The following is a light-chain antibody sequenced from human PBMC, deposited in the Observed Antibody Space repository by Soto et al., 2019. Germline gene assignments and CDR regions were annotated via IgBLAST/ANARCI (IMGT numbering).Light chain of an antibody. Sequence: QSALTQPRSVSGSPGQSVAISCTGTSSDVGGYNYVSWYQQHPGKAPKLMIYDVTKRPSGVPDRFSASKSGNTASLTISGLQADDEADYYCSSFAGSPVVFGGGTKVTVL. CDR2: DVT. CDR1: SSDVGGYNY. V-gene: IGLV2-11*01. CDR3: SSFAGSPVV. J-gene: IGLJ2*01.